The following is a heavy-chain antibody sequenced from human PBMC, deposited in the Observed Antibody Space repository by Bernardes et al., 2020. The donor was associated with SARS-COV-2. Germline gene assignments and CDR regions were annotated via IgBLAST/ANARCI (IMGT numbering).Heavy chain of an antibody. CDR1: GYTFTSYA. CDR2: INAGNGNT. Sequence: ASVKVSCKASGYTFTSYAMHWVRQAPGQRLEWMGWINAGNGNTKYSQKFQGRVTITRDTSASTAYMELSSLRSEDTAVYYCARSVGARAVYYYYGMDVWGQGTTVTVSS. D-gene: IGHD1-26*01. CDR3: ARSVGARAVYYYYGMDV. V-gene: IGHV1-3*01. J-gene: IGHJ6*02.